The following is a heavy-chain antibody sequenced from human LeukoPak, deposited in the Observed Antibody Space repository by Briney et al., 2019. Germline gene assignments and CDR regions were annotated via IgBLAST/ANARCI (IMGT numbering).Heavy chain of an antibody. CDR1: GGSISSYY. CDR2: VYYSGST. V-gene: IGHV4-4*07. Sequence: KPSETLSLTCTVSGGSISSYYWSWIRQPAGKGLEWIGSVYYSGSTYYNPSLKSRVTMSVDTSKNQFSLKLSSVTAADTAVYYCARVGTVDGYNLEYWGQGTLVTVSS. J-gene: IGHJ4*02. D-gene: IGHD5-24*01. CDR3: ARVGTVDGYNLEY.